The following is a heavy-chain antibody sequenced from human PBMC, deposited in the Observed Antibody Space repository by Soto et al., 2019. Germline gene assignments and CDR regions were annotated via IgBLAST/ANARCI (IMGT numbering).Heavy chain of an antibody. CDR2: TGATGRTT. Sequence: GGSLRLSCAASGFTFSIYAMTWVRQAPGKGLEWVSTTGATGRTTYYADSVKGRFTVSRDNSKNTLDLQMSSLRAEDTAVYYCATVHNTSRSFDYWGQGILVTVSS. V-gene: IGHV3-23*01. D-gene: IGHD1-20*01. J-gene: IGHJ4*02. CDR3: ATVHNTSRSFDY. CDR1: GFTFSIYA.